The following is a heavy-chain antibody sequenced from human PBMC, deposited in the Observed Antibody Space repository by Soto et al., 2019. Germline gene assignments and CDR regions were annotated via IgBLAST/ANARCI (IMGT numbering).Heavy chain of an antibody. V-gene: IGHV3-23*01. D-gene: IGHD6-19*01. Sequence: EVQLLESGGGLVQPGGSLRLSCAASGFTFSSYAMSWVRQAPGKGLEWVSAISGSGGSTYYADSVKGRFTISRDNSKNTLYLQMNSLIAEDTAVYYCTASSGWYTAFDIWGQGTMVTVSS. J-gene: IGHJ3*02. CDR1: GFTFSSYA. CDR2: ISGSGGST. CDR3: TASSGWYTAFDI.